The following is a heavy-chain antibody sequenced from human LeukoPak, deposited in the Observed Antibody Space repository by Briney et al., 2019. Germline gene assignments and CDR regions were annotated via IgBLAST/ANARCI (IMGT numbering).Heavy chain of an antibody. D-gene: IGHD3-16*01. CDR3: ARGIASTWGNFQH. V-gene: IGHV1-46*04. CDR1: GYTFTDYN. Sequence: ASVKVSCKASGYTFTDYNMYWVRQPPGRGLEWMGMIVPSVDTTIYAQMLQGRVTMTRDTSTRTVYMDLSSLRSDDTAVYYCARGIASTWGNFQHWGQGTLVIVSS. CDR2: IVPSVDTT. J-gene: IGHJ1*01.